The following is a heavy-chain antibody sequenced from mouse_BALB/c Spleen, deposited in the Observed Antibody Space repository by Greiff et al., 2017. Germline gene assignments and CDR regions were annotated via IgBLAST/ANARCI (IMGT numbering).Heavy chain of an antibody. D-gene: IGHD2-1*01. CDR2: INPYNGAT. J-gene: IGHJ3*01. CDR1: GYSFTGYY. Sequence: VQLQQSGPELVKPGASVKISCKASGYSFTGYYMHWVKQSHVKSLEWIGRINPYNGATSYNQNFKDKASLTVDKSSSTAYMELHSLTSEDSAVYYCAREDGNYWFAYWGQGTLVTVSA. CDR3: AREDGNYWFAY. V-gene: IGHV1-31*01.